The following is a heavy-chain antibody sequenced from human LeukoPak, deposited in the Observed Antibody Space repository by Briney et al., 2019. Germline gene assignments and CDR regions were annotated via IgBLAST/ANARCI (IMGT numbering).Heavy chain of an antibody. D-gene: IGHD1-14*01. V-gene: IGHV1-18*01. CDR3: ARAPPGLTFGPGDY. Sequence: GASVTVSCKASGYSFTSYGMTWVRQAPGQGLVWMGWISGYDGYAKYAENLQGRVTLTIDTSTTTAYMEMRSLGSDDTAVYSCARAPPGLTFGPGDYWGQGSLVIVSS. CDR1: GYSFTSYG. J-gene: IGHJ4*02. CDR2: ISGYDGYA.